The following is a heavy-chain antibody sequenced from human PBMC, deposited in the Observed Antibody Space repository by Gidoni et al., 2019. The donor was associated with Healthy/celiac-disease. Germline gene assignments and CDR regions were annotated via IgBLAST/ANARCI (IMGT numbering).Heavy chain of an antibody. Sequence: QLQLQESCPGLVKPSETLSLTCTVSGCSISSSSYYWGWIRQPPGKGLEWIGSIYYSGSTYYNPSLKSRVTISVDTSKNQFSLKLSSVTAADTAVYYCARHYTGLLWFGELLPYFDYWGQGTLVTVSS. V-gene: IGHV4-39*01. CDR1: GCSISSSSYY. D-gene: IGHD3-10*01. CDR2: IYYSGST. J-gene: IGHJ4*02. CDR3: ARHYTGLLWFGELLPYFDY.